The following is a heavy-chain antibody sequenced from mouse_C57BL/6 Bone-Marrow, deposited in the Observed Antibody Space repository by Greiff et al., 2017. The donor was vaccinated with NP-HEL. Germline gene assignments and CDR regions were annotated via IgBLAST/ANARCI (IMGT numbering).Heavy chain of an antibody. V-gene: IGHV1-81*01. J-gene: IGHJ2*01. CDR3: ARDYYGSLDY. CDR2: IYPRSGNT. CDR1: GYTFTSYG. Sequence: VQGVESGAELARPGASVKLSCKASGYTFTSYGISWVKQRTGQGLEWIGEIYPRSGNTYYNEKFKGKATLTADKSSSTAYMELRSLTSEDSAVYFCARDYYGSLDYWGQGTTLTVSS. D-gene: IGHD1-1*01.